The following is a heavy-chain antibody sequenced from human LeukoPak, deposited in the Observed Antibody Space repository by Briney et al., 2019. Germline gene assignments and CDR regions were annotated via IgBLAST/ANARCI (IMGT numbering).Heavy chain of an antibody. D-gene: IGHD3-22*01. CDR1: GFTFSNAW. Sequence: GGSLRLSCATSGFTFSNAWMNWVRQAPGKGLEWDGRIRSNSDGGTIDYAAPVKGRFTLSRDDSKTTLYLQMNGLQTEDTAVYYCATDFYDSTWGQGTLVTVSS. J-gene: IGHJ5*02. V-gene: IGHV3-15*07. CDR3: ATDFYDST. CDR2: IRSNSDGGTI.